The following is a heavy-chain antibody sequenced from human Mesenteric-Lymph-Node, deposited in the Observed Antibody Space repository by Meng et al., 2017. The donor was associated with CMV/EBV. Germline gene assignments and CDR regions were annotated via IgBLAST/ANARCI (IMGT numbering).Heavy chain of an antibody. J-gene: IGHJ6*02. V-gene: IGHV3-64*02. CDR2: ISSNGGST. CDR3: ARGGGSSRIYYYYGMDV. D-gene: IGHD6-13*01. Sequence: GESLKISCAASGFTFSSYAMHWVRQAPGKGLEYVSAISSNGGSTYYADSVKGRFTISRDNSKNTLYLQMGSLRAEDTAVYYCARGGGSSRIYYYYGMDVWGQGTTVTVSS. CDR1: GFTFSSYA.